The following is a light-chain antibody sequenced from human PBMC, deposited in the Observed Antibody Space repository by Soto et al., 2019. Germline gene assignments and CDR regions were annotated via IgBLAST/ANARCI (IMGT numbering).Light chain of an antibody. V-gene: IGKV3-20*01. CDR3: QQYGSSPPWT. CDR1: QSVSSSY. Sequence: EMVLTQSPGTLSLSPGERATLSCRASQSVSSSYLAWYQQKPGQAPRLLIYGGSSRATGIPDRFSGSVSGTGFTLTISRLEPEDFAVYYCQQYGSSPPWTFGQGTKVEIK. CDR2: GGS. J-gene: IGKJ1*01.